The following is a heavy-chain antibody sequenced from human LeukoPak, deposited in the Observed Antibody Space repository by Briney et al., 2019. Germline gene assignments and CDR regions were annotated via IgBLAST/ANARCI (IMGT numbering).Heavy chain of an antibody. CDR2: INQDGSEK. D-gene: IGHD3-22*01. Sequence: GGSLRLSCAASGFTFSTSWMSWVRQAPGKGLEWVANINQDGSEKFFVDSVKGRFTISRDNAKNSLYLQMNSLGAEDTAVYYCVRKMYYYDSSDLGWFDPWGQGTPVTVSS. J-gene: IGHJ5*02. V-gene: IGHV3-7*01. CDR1: GFTFSTSW. CDR3: VRKMYYYDSSDLGWFDP.